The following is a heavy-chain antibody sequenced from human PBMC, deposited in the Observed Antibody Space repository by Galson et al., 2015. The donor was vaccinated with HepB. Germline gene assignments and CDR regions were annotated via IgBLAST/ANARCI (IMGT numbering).Heavy chain of an antibody. CDR1: GFTFTSYR. D-gene: IGHD2-15*01. CDR2: INQDGSEK. J-gene: IGHJ4*02. V-gene: IGHV3-7*03. Sequence: SLRLSCAASGFTFTSYRMSWVRQAPGKGLEWVANINQDGSEKYYVDSMKGRFTISRDNAKNSLYLQMNSLRAEDTAVYYCARCCSGGSCSSIWGQGTLVTVSS. CDR3: ARCCSGGSCSSI.